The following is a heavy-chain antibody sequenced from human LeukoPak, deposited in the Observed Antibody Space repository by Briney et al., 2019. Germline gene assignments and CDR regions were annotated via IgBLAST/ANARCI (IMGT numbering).Heavy chain of an antibody. CDR1: GFTFSSYG. CDR2: IRYDGSDK. V-gene: IGHV3-30*02. J-gene: IGHJ4*02. Sequence: SGGSLRLSCAASGFTFSSYGMHWVRQAPGKGLEWVAFIRYDGSDKYYADSVKGRFTISRDNSKNTMYVQMNSLRPEDTAVYYCAKDSVYYYDSSGYYYFDYWGQGTLVTVSS. D-gene: IGHD3-22*01. CDR3: AKDSVYYYDSSGYYYFDY.